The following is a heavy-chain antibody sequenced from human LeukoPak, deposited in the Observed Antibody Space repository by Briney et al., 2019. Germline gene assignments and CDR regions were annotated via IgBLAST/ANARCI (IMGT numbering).Heavy chain of an antibody. J-gene: IGHJ4*02. CDR3: AREYYYDSSGYYHFDY. CDR2: IDWDDDK. V-gene: IGHV2-70*04. D-gene: IGHD3-22*01. CDR1: GFSLSTSGMR. Sequence: SGPALVKPTQTLTLTCTFSGFSLSTSGMRVSWIRQPPGKALEWLARIDWDDDKFYSTSLKTRLTISKDTSKNQVVLTMTNMDPVDTATYYCAREYYYDSSGYYHFDYWGQGTLDTVSS.